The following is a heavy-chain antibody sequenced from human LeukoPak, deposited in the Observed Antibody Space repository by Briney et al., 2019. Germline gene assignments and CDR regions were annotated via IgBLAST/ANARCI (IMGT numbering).Heavy chain of an antibody. CDR2: ITGSGGTT. CDR3: AKGGYSS. J-gene: IGHJ4*02. Sequence: GGSLRLSCAASGFTFSSYVMSWVRQAPGKGLEWVSAITGSGGTTYYADFVKGQFTISRDNSKNTLYLQMNSLRAEDTAVYHCAKGGYSSWGQGTRVTVSS. V-gene: IGHV3-23*01. CDR1: GFTFSSYV. D-gene: IGHD3-16*02.